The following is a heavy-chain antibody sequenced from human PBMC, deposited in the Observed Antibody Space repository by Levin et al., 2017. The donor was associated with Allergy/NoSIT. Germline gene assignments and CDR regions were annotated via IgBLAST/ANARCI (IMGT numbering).Heavy chain of an antibody. J-gene: IGHJ4*02. V-gene: IGHV1-8*01. CDR2: MNPSNGNT. Sequence: GLEWMGWMNPSNGNTGYAQKFQGRVTMTRNTSISTASMELSSLRSEDTAVYYCSRGLGWSDDFWGQGTLVTVSS. CDR3: SRGLGWSDDF. D-gene: IGHD6-19*01.